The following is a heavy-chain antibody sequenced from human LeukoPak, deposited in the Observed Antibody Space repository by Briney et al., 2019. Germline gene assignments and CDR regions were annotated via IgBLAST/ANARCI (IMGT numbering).Heavy chain of an antibody. V-gene: IGHV4-4*07. CDR2: IYTSGST. CDR3: HGVVVVPAANDAFDI. Sequence: SETLSLTCTVSGGSISSYYWSWIRQPAGKGLEWIGHIYTSGSTNYNPSLKSRVTMSVDTSKNQFSLKLSSVTAADTAVYYCHGVVVVPAANDAFDIWGQGTMVTVSS. J-gene: IGHJ3*02. CDR1: GGSISSYY. D-gene: IGHD2-2*01.